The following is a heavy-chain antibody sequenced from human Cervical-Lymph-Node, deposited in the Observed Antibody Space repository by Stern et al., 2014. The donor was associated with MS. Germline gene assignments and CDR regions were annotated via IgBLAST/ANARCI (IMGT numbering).Heavy chain of an antibody. V-gene: IGHV1-69*01. CDR3: ARTYYYGSGTYDYYYYHMDV. CDR1: GDTFSSYA. CDR2: IIPIFGIA. Sequence: QVQLVQSGAEVKKPGSSVKVSCKAAGDTFSSYAISWVRQAPGQGLEWMGGIIPIFGIANYAQKFRGRVTITADESTSTTYMKLSSLRSDDTAVYYCARTYYYGSGTYDYYYYHMDVWGQGTTVTVS. J-gene: IGHJ6*02. D-gene: IGHD3-10*01.